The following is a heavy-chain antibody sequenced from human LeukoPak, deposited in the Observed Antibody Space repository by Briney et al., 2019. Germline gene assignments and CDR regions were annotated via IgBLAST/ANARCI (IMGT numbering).Heavy chain of an antibody. D-gene: IGHD4-23*01. CDR2: MKEGGGEI. J-gene: IGHJ4*02. CDR1: AFTFSSYW. V-gene: IGHV3-7*01. Sequence: GGSLRLSFEASAFTFSSYWMSWVGQAPGKGLEGVANMKEGGGEINYVHSVQSRFTISRDNAKNSLFLQMNSLRVEDTAVYYCARDRGYSTFDYWGQGTLVTVSS. CDR3: ARDRGYSTFDY.